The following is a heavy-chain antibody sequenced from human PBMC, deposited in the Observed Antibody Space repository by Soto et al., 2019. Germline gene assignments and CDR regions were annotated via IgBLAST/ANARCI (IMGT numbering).Heavy chain of an antibody. D-gene: IGHD3-3*01. CDR1: GFSITNTW. V-gene: IGHV3-15*07. Sequence: EVQLVESGGGLVQPGGSLRLSCAASGFSITNTWMHWVRQAPGKGLEWVGRVKSKADCGTADYDAPVKGRFTVSRDDSKNTQYLQMTSLNMEDTAVYYCTSYPDFWGGHTPLWGQGTLVTVSS. CDR2: VKSKADCGTA. CDR3: TSYPDFWGGHTPL. J-gene: IGHJ4*02.